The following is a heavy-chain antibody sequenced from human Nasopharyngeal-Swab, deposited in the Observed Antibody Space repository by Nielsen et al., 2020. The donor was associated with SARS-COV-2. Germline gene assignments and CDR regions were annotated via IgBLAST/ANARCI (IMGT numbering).Heavy chain of an antibody. D-gene: IGHD3-22*01. CDR1: GVIFSKYW. CDR3: ARGSMLVFDI. V-gene: IGHV3-74*01. Sequence: GESLKISCVASGVIFSKYWMHWVRQAPGKGLVWVSRVNQDGSRTDYADSVRGRFTISRDNAKNTLYLQMNSLRAEDTAVYYCARGSMLVFDIWGQGTMVTVSS. J-gene: IGHJ3*02. CDR2: VNQDGSRT.